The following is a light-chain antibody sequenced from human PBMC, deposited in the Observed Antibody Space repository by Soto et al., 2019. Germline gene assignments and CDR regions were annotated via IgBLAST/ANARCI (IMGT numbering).Light chain of an antibody. CDR1: QTVRSNY. CDR2: GAS. V-gene: IGKV3-20*01. Sequence: EIVLTQSPGTLSLSPGERATLSCRASQTVRSNYLAWYQQKPGQAPRLLIYGASSRATGIPDRFSGSGSGSDFTLTISRLEPEDFAVYYCQQYASSWTFGQGAKVEFK. CDR3: QQYASSWT. J-gene: IGKJ1*01.